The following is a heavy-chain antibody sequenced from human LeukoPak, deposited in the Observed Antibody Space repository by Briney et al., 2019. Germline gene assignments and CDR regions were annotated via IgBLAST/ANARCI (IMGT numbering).Heavy chain of an antibody. V-gene: IGHV1-8*01. CDR3: ARKYRGYSSGWYWFDP. Sequence: GASVKVSCKASGYTFTSYDINWVRQATGQGLEWMGWMNPNSGNTGYAQKFQGRVTMTRNTSISTAYMELSSLRSEDTAVYYCARKYRGYSSGWYWFDPWGQGTLVTVSS. CDR1: GYTFTSYD. D-gene: IGHD6-19*01. CDR2: MNPNSGNT. J-gene: IGHJ5*02.